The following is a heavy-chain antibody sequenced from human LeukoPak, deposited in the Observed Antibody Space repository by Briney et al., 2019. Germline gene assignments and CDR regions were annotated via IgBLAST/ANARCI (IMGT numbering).Heavy chain of an antibody. J-gene: IGHJ4*02. CDR1: GGSFSGYY. CDR3: ARLRAYDYVWGSYRTLFDY. CDR2: INHSGST. Sequence: KPSETLSLTCAVYGGSFSGYYWSWIRQPPGKGLEWIGEINHSGSTNYNPSLKSPVTISVDTSKNQFSLKLSSVTAADTAVYYCARLRAYDYVWGSYRTLFDYWGQGTLVTVSS. D-gene: IGHD3-16*02. V-gene: IGHV4-34*01.